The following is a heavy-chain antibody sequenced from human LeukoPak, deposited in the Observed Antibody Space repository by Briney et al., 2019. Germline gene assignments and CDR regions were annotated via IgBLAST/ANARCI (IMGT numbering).Heavy chain of an antibody. CDR2: IYYSGST. CDR3: VRMGGGYVIDY. V-gene: IGHV4-59*01. D-gene: IGHD2-15*01. Sequence: PSETLSLTCTVSGVSISRYYWSWIRQPPGKGLEWIGYIYYSGSTTYNPSLRSRVTISVDTSKNQFSLKLRSVTAADTAVYYCVRMGGGYVIDYWGQGTLVTVSS. CDR1: GVSISRYY. J-gene: IGHJ4*02.